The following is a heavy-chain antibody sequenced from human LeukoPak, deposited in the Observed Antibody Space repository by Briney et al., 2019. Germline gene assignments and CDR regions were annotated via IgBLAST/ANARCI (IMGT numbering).Heavy chain of an antibody. J-gene: IGHJ1*01. V-gene: IGHV3-21*06. D-gene: IGHD6-13*01. CDR1: GFTFSSYG. CDR3: ARSPWGFSSSLDFEH. CDR2: ISSSSSFI. Sequence: GGSVRLSCEVSGFTFSSYGMSWVRQAPGKGLEWVATISSSSSFIFYADSMKGRFTISRDNAKNSLFLQMNNLRAEDTAVYFCARSPWGFSSSLDFEHWGQGTLVIVSS.